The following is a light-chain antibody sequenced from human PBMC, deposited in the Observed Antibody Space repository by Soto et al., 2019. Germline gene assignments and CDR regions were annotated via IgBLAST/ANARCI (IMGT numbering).Light chain of an antibody. CDR2: DPF. Sequence: EMVLTQSPGTMSLSPGERATLSCRASQSISSNYVAWYQQKPGQAPRLLIYDPFARAAAIPGRFSGSASGTDCTLTISRLEPEDFAVYFWQHYDASPWTFGQGTKVELK. CDR1: QSISSNY. CDR3: QHYDASPWT. J-gene: IGKJ1*01. V-gene: IGKV3-20*01.